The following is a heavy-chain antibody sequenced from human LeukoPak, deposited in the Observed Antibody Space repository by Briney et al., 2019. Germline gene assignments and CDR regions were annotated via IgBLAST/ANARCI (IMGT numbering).Heavy chain of an antibody. CDR1: GFTFSDYY. CDR2: ISSSSSYT. Sequence: KPGGSLRLSCAASGFTFSDYYMSWIRQAPGKGLEWVSYISSSSSYTNYADSVKGRFTISRDNAKNSLYLQMNSLRAEDTAVYYCAGTRGYSSSWYGMDVWGQGTTVTVSS. V-gene: IGHV3-11*03. CDR3: AGTRGYSSSWYGMDV. J-gene: IGHJ6*02. D-gene: IGHD6-13*01.